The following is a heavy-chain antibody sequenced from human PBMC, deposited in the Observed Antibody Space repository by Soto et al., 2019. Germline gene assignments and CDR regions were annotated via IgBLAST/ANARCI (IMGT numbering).Heavy chain of an antibody. CDR1: GYTFTSYD. V-gene: IGHV1-18*04. CDR2: ISGYNGNT. Sequence: ASVKVSCKASGYTFTSYDITWVRQAPGQGLEWMGWISGYNGNTNYAQKVQGRVTVTTDTSTRTAYMELRSLTSDDTAVYYCARGGSSWYTDYWGQGTLVIVSS. D-gene: IGHD6-13*01. J-gene: IGHJ4*02. CDR3: ARGGSSWYTDY.